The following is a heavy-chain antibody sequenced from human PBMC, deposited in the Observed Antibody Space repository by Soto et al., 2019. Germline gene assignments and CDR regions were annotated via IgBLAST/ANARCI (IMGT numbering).Heavy chain of an antibody. J-gene: IGHJ4*02. CDR3: AMGLAAAGPLDY. V-gene: IGHV3-23*01. Sequence: GGSLRLSCAASGFSFTNYALTWVRQAPGKGLEWVSGISGSGAGTYYADSVKGRFTISRDNSKNTLYLVLNSLRADDTAVYYCAMGLAAAGPLDYWGQGTLVTVSS. D-gene: IGHD6-13*01. CDR2: ISGSGAGT. CDR1: GFSFTNYA.